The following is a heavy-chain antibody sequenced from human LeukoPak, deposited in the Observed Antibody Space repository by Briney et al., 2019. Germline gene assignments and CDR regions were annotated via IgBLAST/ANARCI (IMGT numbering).Heavy chain of an antibody. J-gene: IGHJ4*02. D-gene: IGHD3-22*01. V-gene: IGHV4-38-2*02. Sequence: PSETLSLTCTVSGYSISSGYYWGWIRQPPGKGLEWIGSIYHSGSTYYNPSLKSRVTISVDTSKNQFSLKLSSVTAADTAVYYCARDRLPLNYYDSSGYDSYYFDYWGQGTLVTVSS. CDR2: IYHSGST. CDR3: ARDRLPLNYYDSSGYDSYYFDY. CDR1: GYSISSGYY.